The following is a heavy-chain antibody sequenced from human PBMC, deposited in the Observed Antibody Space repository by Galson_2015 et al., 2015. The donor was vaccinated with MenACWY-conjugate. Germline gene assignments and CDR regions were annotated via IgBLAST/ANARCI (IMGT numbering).Heavy chain of an antibody. J-gene: IGHJ5*02. D-gene: IGHD6-13*01. V-gene: IGHV3-74*01. CDR1: GFTFSSYW. CDR2: INNDGSDT. CDR3: ARTAGSVPP. Sequence: SLRLSCAASGFTFSSYWMHWVRQAPGKGLLWVSRINNDGSDTSYADSVKGRFTISRDNAKNSLYLQMNSLRAEDTAVYYCARTAGSVPPWGLGTLVTVSS.